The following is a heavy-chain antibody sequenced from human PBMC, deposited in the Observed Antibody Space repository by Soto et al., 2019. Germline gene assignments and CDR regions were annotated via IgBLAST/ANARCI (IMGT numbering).Heavy chain of an antibody. D-gene: IGHD5-18*01. CDR1: GGTFSSYA. V-gene: IGHV1-69*13. J-gene: IGHJ6*02. CDR2: IIPIFGTA. Sequence: VASVKVSCKASGGTFSSYAISSVRQAPGQGLEWMGGIIPIFGTANYAQKFQGRVTITADESTSTAYMELSSLRSEDTAVYYCARDSVDTAMAAYYYYYGMDVWGQGTTVTVSS. CDR3: ARDSVDTAMAAYYYYYGMDV.